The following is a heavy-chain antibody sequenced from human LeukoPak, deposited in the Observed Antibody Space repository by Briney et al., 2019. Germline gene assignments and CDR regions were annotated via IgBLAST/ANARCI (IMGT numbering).Heavy chain of an antibody. CDR1: GFTFSNYW. CDR3: ARVSSGYYLDY. Sequence: GGSLRLSCAASGFTFSNYWMSWVRQAPGKGLEWVANIKQEGSEKYRVDSVKGRFTISRDNAKNSLYLQMNSLRAEDTAVYFCARVSSGYYLDYWGQGTLVTVSS. CDR2: IKQEGSEK. D-gene: IGHD3-22*01. J-gene: IGHJ4*02. V-gene: IGHV3-7*03.